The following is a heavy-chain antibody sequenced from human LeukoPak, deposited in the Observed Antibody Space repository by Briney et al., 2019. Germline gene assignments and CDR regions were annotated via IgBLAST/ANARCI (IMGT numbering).Heavy chain of an antibody. CDR3: TRDRRGYYDRSGYYSRFDY. CDR2: IRSKAYGGTT. CDR1: GFTFGDYA. J-gene: IGHJ4*02. D-gene: IGHD3-22*01. Sequence: GRPLRLSCTASGFTFGDYAMSWVRKAPGKGLEWVGFIRSKAYGGTTESAASVKGRFTISRDDSKSIAYLQMNSLKTEDTAVYYCTRDRRGYYDRSGYYSRFDYWGQGTLVTVSS. V-gene: IGHV3-49*04.